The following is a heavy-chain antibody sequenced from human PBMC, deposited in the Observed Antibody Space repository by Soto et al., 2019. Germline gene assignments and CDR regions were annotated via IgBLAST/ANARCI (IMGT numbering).Heavy chain of an antibody. Sequence: EVQLLESGGGLVQPGGSLRLSCAASGFTFSSYAMSWVRQAPGKGLEWVSGISGSGVSTYYADSVKGRFTISRDISKNTLYLQMNSLRAEDTALYYCAKAGAKTYYYDSSGYYHFDYWGQGTLVTVSS. V-gene: IGHV3-23*01. J-gene: IGHJ4*02. CDR3: AKAGAKTYYYDSSGYYHFDY. CDR1: GFTFSSYA. CDR2: ISGSGVST. D-gene: IGHD3-22*01.